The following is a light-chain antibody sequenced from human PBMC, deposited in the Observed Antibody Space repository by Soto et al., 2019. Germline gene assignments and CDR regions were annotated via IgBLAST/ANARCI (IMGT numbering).Light chain of an antibody. CDR1: SNDVGGYNY. CDR2: DVT. V-gene: IGLV2-11*01. Sequence: QSALTQPRSVSGSPGQSVTISCTGTSNDVGGYNYVSWYQQHPGKAPKLMIYDVTKRPSGVPDRFSGSKSGNTASLTISGLQAEDEGDYYCCSYAGSYIFVFGTGTKVTVL. CDR3: CSYAGSYIFV. J-gene: IGLJ1*01.